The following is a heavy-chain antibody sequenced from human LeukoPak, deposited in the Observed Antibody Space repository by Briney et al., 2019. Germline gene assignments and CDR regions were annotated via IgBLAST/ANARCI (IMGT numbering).Heavy chain of an antibody. CDR2: INPNSGGT. D-gene: IGHD3-22*01. J-gene: IGHJ4*02. CDR1: GYTFTGYY. CDR3: ARDRYYDSSGYLDY. Sequence: GASVKVSCKASGYTFTGYYMHWVRQAPGQGLEWMGWINPNSGGTNYAQKFQGRVAMTRDTSISTAHMELSRLRSDDTAVYYCARDRYYDSSGYLDYWGQGTLVTVSS. V-gene: IGHV1-2*02.